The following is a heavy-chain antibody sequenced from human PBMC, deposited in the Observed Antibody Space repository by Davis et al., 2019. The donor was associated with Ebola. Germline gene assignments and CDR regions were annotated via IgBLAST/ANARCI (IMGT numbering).Heavy chain of an antibody. D-gene: IGHD4-23*01. CDR3: ARGDYAGSSFDY. Sequence: SETLSLTCAVSTGSITSGDYYWGWIRQPPGKGLAWIATIYSGGATYYSPSLKSRVTISVHTSKRQFSLKLSSVTAADTAVYYCARGDYAGSSFDYWGQGNLVTVSS. J-gene: IGHJ4*02. CDR1: TGSITSGDYY. CDR2: IYSGGAT. V-gene: IGHV4-39*02.